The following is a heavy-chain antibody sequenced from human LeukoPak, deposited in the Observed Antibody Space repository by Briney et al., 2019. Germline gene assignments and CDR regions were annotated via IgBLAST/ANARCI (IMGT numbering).Heavy chain of an antibody. CDR2: IYYSGST. J-gene: IGHJ5*02. V-gene: IGHV4-39*07. Sequence: SETLSLTCTVSGGSISSSSYYWGWIRQPPGTGLEWIGSIYYSGSTYYNPSLKSRVTISVDTSKNQFSLKLSSVTAADTAVYYCARGLFLWSGWYGSWFDPWGQGTLVTVSS. CDR1: GGSISSSSYY. D-gene: IGHD6-19*01. CDR3: ARGLFLWSGWYGSWFDP.